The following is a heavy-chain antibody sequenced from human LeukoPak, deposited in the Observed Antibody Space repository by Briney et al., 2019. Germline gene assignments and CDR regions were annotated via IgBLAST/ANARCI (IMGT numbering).Heavy chain of an antibody. CDR1: GGSFSGYY. D-gene: IGHD6-13*01. V-gene: IGHV4-34*01. CDR3: ASDSSSWYGPTDY. Sequence: PSETLSLTCAVYGGSFSGYYWSWIRQPPGKGLEWIGSIYHSGSTYYNPSLKSRVTISVDTSKNQFSLKLSSVTAADTAVYYCASDSSSWYGPTDYWGQGTLVTVSS. CDR2: IYHSGST. J-gene: IGHJ4*02.